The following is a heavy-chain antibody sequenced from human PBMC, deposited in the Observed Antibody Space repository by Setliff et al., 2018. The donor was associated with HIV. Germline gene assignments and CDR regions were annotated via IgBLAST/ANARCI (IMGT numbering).Heavy chain of an antibody. D-gene: IGHD3-22*01. V-gene: IGHV1-18*01. Sequence: GASVKVSCKASGYTFTSYGISWVRQAPGQGREWMGWISAYNGNTNYAQKLQGRVTMTTDTSTSTAYMELRSLRSDDTAVYYCAGVSSSGYSSAFDIWGQGTMVTVSS. CDR2: ISAYNGNT. CDR3: AGVSSSGYSSAFDI. J-gene: IGHJ3*02. CDR1: GYTFTSYG.